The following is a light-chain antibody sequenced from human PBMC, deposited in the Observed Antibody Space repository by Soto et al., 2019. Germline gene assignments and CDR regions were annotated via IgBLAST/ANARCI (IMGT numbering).Light chain of an antibody. Sequence: QSVLTQPPSASGSPGQSVTISCTGTSSDVGGYNYVSWYQQHPGKAPKLMIYEVSKRPSGVPDRFSGSKSGNTASLTVSGLQAEDEADYYCEAWDDNLNGNYVFGTGTKVTVL. CDR2: EVS. V-gene: IGLV2-8*01. CDR1: SSDVGGYNY. CDR3: EAWDDNLNGNYV. J-gene: IGLJ1*01.